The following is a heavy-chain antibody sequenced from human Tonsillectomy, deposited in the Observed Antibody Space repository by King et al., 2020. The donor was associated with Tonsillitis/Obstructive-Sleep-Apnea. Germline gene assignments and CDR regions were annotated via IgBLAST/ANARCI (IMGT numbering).Heavy chain of an antibody. Sequence: QLQESGPGLVKPSETLSLTCTVSGGSISSSSYYWGWIRQPPGKGLGWIGNIYYSGSTYYNPSLKSRVTISVDTSKNQFSLKLSSVTAADTAVYYCARHRYYYDSSGYSFDYWGQGTLVTVSS. D-gene: IGHD3-22*01. J-gene: IGHJ4*02. CDR1: GGSISSSSYY. V-gene: IGHV4-39*01. CDR2: IYYSGST. CDR3: ARHRYYYDSSGYSFDY.